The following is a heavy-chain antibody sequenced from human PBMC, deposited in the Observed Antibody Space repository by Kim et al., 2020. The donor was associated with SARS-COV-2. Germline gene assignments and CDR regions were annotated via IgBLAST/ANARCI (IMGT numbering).Heavy chain of an antibody. CDR3: ARDSYGDYVGY. Sequence: NYNPSLKSRVTISVDTSKNQFSLKLSSVTAADTAVYYCARDSYGDYVGYWGQGTLVTVSS. J-gene: IGHJ4*02. D-gene: IGHD4-17*01. V-gene: IGHV4-34*01.